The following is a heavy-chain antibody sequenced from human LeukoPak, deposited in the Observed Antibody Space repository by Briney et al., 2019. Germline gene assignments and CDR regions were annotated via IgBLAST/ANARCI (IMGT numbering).Heavy chain of an antibody. CDR2: IKSKTDGGTT. Sequence: GGSLRLSCAASGFTFSNAWMSWVRQAPGKGLEWVGRIKSKTDGGTTDYAAPVKGRFTISRDDSKNTLYLQMNSLRAEDTAVYYCARDGWQQLDGSSFDYWGQGTLVTVSS. J-gene: IGHJ4*02. CDR3: ARDGWQQLDGSSFDY. D-gene: IGHD6-13*01. CDR1: GFTFSNAW. V-gene: IGHV3-15*01.